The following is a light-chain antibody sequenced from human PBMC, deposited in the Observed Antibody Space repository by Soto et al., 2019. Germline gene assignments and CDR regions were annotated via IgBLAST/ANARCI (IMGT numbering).Light chain of an antibody. J-gene: IGKJ4*01. CDR1: QTISSW. Sequence: DIQMTQSPSTLSGSVGDRVTITCRASQTISSWLAWYQQKPGKAPKLLIYKASTLKSGVPSRFSGSGSGTEFTLTISSLQPDDFAVYYCQQRRNWPRLAFGGGTKVEIK. V-gene: IGKV1-5*03. CDR2: KAS. CDR3: QQRRNWPRLA.